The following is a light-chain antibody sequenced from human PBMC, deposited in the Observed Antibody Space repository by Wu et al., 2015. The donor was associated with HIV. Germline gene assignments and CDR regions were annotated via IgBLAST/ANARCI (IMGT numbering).Light chain of an antibody. J-gene: IGKJ1*01. CDR2: RAS. CDR1: ENINRY. Sequence: DIQMTQSPSTLSASVGDRVTISCRASENINRYLAWYQQKPGKAPNLLIQRASNLESGVPSRFSGSGSGTEFTLTINSLQPDDFATYYCQQYNDYSYVTFGQGTKVEMK. V-gene: IGKV1-5*03. CDR3: QQYNDYSYVT.